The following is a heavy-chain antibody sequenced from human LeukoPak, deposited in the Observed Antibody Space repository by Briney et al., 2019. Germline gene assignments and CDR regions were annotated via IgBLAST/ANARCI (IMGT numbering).Heavy chain of an antibody. CDR1: GYTFSGYY. D-gene: IGHD1-1*01. J-gene: IGHJ4*02. V-gene: IGHV1-2*02. CDR2: INPNNGAT. Sequence: ASVKVSCKASGYTFSGYYIHWVRQAPGQGLEWMGWINPNNGATNFAQKFQGGVTLTRDTSITTFYMEVSGLTSDDTAFYYCARYNWNDVVSALDSWGRGTLVTVSS. CDR3: ARYNWNDVVSALDS.